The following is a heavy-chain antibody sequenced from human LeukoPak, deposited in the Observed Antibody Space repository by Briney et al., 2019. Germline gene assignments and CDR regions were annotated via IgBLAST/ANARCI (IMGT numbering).Heavy chain of an antibody. D-gene: IGHD2-15*01. CDR2: ISAYNGNT. Sequence: VASVKVSCKASGYTFTSYGISWVRQAPGQGLEWMGWISAYNGNTNYAQKLQGRVTMTTDTSTSTAYMELRSLRSDDTAVYYCAVYCSGGSCDYWGQGTLVTVSS. CDR3: AVYCSGGSCDY. V-gene: IGHV1-18*01. CDR1: GYTFTSYG. J-gene: IGHJ4*02.